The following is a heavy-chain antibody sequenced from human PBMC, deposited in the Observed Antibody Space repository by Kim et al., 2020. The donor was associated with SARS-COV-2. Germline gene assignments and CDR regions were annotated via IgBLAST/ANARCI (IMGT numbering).Heavy chain of an antibody. CDR2: ITDSGRT. J-gene: IGHJ5*02. CDR3: ARGMVRGGRGFDP. CDR1: GGSFSGYY. D-gene: IGHD3-10*01. Sequence: SETLSLTCAVYGGSFSGYYWSWIRQPPFKVLDVRGSITDSGRTNYNPSLKSRVTISVDTSKNPFSLKLSYVTAADTAVYYCARGMVRGGRGFDPWGQGTLVTVSS. V-gene: IGHV4-34*01.